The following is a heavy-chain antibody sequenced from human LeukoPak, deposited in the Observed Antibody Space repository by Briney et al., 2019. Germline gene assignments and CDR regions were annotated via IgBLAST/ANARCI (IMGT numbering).Heavy chain of an antibody. CDR3: TKDMEQWLHNCFDP. CDR2: ISSSSNTI. CDR1: GFTFSSYS. J-gene: IGHJ5*02. Sequence: GGSLRLSCAPSGFTFSSYSMNWVRRAPGKGLEGVSYISSSSNTIYYADSVKGRFTISRDNDKNSLYLKMNSLRSEDTAFYYCTKDMEQWLHNCFDPWGQGTLVTVSS. V-gene: IGHV3-48*04. D-gene: IGHD6-19*01.